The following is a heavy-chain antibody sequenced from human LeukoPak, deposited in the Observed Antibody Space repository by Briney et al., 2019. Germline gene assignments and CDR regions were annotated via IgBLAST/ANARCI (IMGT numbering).Heavy chain of an antibody. J-gene: IGHJ4*02. CDR1: GFTFRSYS. CDR2: ISSSSSYI. CDR3: ARYSDTGYSSSWYSTPFDY. Sequence: GGSLRLSCAASGFTFRSYSMKWVRQAPGKGLEWVSSISSSSSYIYYADSVKGRFTISRDNARNLLYLQMNSLRAEDTAVYYCARYSDTGYSSSWYSTPFDYWGQGTLVTVSS. D-gene: IGHD6-13*01. V-gene: IGHV3-21*06.